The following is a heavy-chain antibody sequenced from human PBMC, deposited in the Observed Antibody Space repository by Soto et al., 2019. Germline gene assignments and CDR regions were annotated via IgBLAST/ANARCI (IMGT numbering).Heavy chain of an antibody. D-gene: IGHD1-26*01. V-gene: IGHV3-33*01. CDR3: ARGRVDGGELDL. CDR2: IWYDASNK. CDR1: GFTFRTYG. J-gene: IGHJ4*02. Sequence: VQLVGSGGGVVQPGRSLRLSCAASGFTFRTYGMYWVRQAPGKGLEWVAVIWYDASNKYYADSVKGRFTISRDNSENTLYLQMNSLRAEDTAVHYCARGRVDGGELDLWGQGTLVTVSS.